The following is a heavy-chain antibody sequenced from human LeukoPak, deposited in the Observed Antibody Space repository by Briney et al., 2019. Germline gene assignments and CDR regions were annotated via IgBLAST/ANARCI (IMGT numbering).Heavy chain of an antibody. D-gene: IGHD4-23*01. V-gene: IGHV4-59*01. CDR2: IYYSGST. CDR1: GGSISSYY. J-gene: IGHJ6*02. CDR3: ARDPNYGGNPYYYYGMDV. Sequence: SETLSLTCTVSGGSISSYYWSWIRQPPGKGLEWIGYIYYSGSTNYNPSLKSRVTISVDTSKNQFSLKLSSVTAADTAVYYCARDPNYGGNPYYYYGMDVWGQGTTVTVSS.